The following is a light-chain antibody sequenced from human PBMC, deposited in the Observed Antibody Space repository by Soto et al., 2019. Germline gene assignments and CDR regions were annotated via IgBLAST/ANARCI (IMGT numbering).Light chain of an antibody. CDR3: QQYNNWPPMA. Sequence: EIVMTPSPATLSVSPGERATLSCRASQSVSSNLAWYQQKPGQAPRLLIYGASTRATGIPAWFSGSGSGTEFTLTISSLQSEDFAVYYCQQYNNWPPMAFGQGTKVEIK. V-gene: IGKV3-15*01. CDR2: GAS. CDR1: QSVSSN. J-gene: IGKJ1*01.